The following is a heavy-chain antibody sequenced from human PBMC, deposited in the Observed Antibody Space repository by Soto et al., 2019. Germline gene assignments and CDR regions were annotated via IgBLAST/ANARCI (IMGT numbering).Heavy chain of an antibody. CDR3: ARDRKVPKYYYYGMDV. Sequence: GGSLRLSCAASGFTFSSYSMNWVRQAPGKGLEWVSYISSSSSTIYYADSVKGRFTISRDNAKNSLYLQMNSLRDEDTAVYYCARDRKVPKYYYYGMDVWGQGTTVTVSS. V-gene: IGHV3-48*02. CDR1: GFTFSSYS. CDR2: ISSSSSTI. J-gene: IGHJ6*02.